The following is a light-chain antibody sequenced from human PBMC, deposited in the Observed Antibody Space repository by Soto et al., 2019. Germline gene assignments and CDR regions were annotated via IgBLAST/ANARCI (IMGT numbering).Light chain of an antibody. CDR1: SSDVGGYNY. Sequence: QSALTHPASLSGSPGQSITISCTGTSSDVGGYNYVSWYQHHPGKAPKLMIYDVSKRPSGVSNRFSGSKSGNTDSLTISGLQAEDGADYYCSSYTSSTTLKVFGGGTKLTVL. CDR2: DVS. V-gene: IGLV2-14*03. J-gene: IGLJ2*01. CDR3: SSYTSSTTLKV.